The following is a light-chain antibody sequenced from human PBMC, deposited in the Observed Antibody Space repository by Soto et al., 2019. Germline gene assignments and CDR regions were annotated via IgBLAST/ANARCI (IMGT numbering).Light chain of an antibody. Sequence: DIQMTQSPSSLSASVGDRVTITCQASQDISNYLNWYQQKPGKAPKLLIYDASNLETGVPSRFSGSGSGTDFTFTISRLQPEDIATYYCQQYYNLPWTFGQGTKVEIK. CDR1: QDISNY. CDR2: DAS. V-gene: IGKV1-33*01. J-gene: IGKJ1*01. CDR3: QQYYNLPWT.